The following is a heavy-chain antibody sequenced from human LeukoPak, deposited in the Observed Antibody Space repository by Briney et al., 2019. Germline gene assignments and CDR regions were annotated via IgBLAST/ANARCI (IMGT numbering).Heavy chain of an antibody. D-gene: IGHD3-16*01. J-gene: IGHJ6*02. CDR3: AKGLWGAYYYGMDV. CDR2: ISGSGATT. CDR1: GFTFSNYA. V-gene: IGHV3-23*01. Sequence: GGSPTLSCAASGFTFSNYAMSWVRQAPGKGLEWVSVISGSGATTYYADSVKGRFTISRDNSKNTLYLQVDSLRAEDTAVYYCAKGLWGAYYYGMDVWGQGTTVTVSS.